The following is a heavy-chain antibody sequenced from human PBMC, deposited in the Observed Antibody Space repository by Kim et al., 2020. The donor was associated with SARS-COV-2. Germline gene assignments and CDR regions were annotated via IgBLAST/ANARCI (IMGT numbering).Heavy chain of an antibody. CDR2: ISYDGSNK. D-gene: IGHD6-13*01. J-gene: IGHJ6*02. V-gene: IGHV3-30*04. CDR3: ASTGEWGSSSWYYYYYYYGMDV. Sequence: GGSLRLSCAASGFTFSSYAMHWVRQAPGKGLEWVAVISYDGSNKYYADSVKGRFTISRDNSKNTLYLQMNSLRAEDTAVYYCASTGEWGSSSWYYYYYYYGMDVWGQGTTVTVSS. CDR1: GFTFSSYA.